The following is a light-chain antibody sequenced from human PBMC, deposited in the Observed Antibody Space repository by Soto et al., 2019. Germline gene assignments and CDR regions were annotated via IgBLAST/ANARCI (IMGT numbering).Light chain of an antibody. CDR3: QEYNTWPWT. CDR1: QSVNNN. CDR2: DAS. V-gene: IGKV3-15*01. J-gene: IGKJ1*01. Sequence: ETLMTQSPATLSVSPGERATLSCRASQSVNNNLAWYQQKLGQAPRVLIYDASTRATGIPARFTGSGSGTEFILTITSLQSEDSAVYYCQEYNTWPWTFGQGTNVEFK.